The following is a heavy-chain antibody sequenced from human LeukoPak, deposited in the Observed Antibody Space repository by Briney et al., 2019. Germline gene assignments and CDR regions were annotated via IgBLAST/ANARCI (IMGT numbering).Heavy chain of an antibody. CDR3: ARGSHGYFGYRPGGWFDP. CDR1: GGSFSGYY. Sequence: TSETLSLTCAVYGGSFSGYYWSWIRQPPGKGLEWIGEINHSGSTNYNPSLKSRVTISVDTSKNQFSLKLSSVTAADTAVYYCARGSHGYFGYRPGGWFDPWGQGTLVTVSS. CDR2: INHSGST. V-gene: IGHV4-34*01. J-gene: IGHJ5*02. D-gene: IGHD3-9*01.